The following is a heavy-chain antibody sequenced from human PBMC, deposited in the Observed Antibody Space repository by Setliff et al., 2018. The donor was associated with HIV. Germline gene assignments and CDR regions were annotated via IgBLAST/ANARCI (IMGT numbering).Heavy chain of an antibody. CDR1: GFTFEDYG. V-gene: IGHV3-20*04. D-gene: IGHD3-10*01. Sequence: GGSLRLSCAASGFTFEDYGMSWVRQVPGKGLEWVSGISWSGGGTGYAASVKGRFTIARDNDKNSVHLQMTSLRAEDTAVYYCASSGSGSYINWFGPWGQGTLVTVSS. CDR3: ASSGSGSYINWFGP. J-gene: IGHJ5*02. CDR2: ISWSGGGT.